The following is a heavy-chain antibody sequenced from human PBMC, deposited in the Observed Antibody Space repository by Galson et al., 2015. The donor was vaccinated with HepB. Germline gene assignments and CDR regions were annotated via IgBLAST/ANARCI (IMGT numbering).Heavy chain of an antibody. V-gene: IGHV5-51*01. CDR2: IYPGDSDT. J-gene: IGHJ4*02. CDR1: GYSFTSYW. Sequence: QSGAEVKKPGESLKISCKGSGYSFTSYWIGWVRQMPGKGLEWMGIIYPGDSDTRYSPSFQGQVTISADKSISTAYLQWSSLKASDTAKYYCARVHYYDSSGWHGVDYWGQGTLVTVSS. CDR3: ARVHYYDSSGWHGVDY. D-gene: IGHD3-22*01.